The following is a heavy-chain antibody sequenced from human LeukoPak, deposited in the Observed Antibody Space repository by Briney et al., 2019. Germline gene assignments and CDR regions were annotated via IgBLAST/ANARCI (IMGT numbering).Heavy chain of an antibody. CDR2: INPSDDAT. CDR3: AREPTSGSLYFDY. V-gene: IGHV1-46*01. Sequence: ASVKVSCKASGYTFTSSYVHWVRQAPGQGLEWMGMINPSDDATNYAKKFQGRVTTTRDTSTSTVYMELNSLRSEDTAVYYRAREPTSGSLYFDYWGQGTLVTVSS. J-gene: IGHJ4*02. D-gene: IGHD1-26*01. CDR1: GYTFTSSY.